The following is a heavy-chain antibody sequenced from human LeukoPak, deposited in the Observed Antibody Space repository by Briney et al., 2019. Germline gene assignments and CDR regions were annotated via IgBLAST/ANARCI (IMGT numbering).Heavy chain of an antibody. CDR3: ASSSTMIVVVI. CDR1: GGSISSSSYY. CDR2: IYYSGST. J-gene: IGHJ4*02. Sequence: PETLSLTCTVSGGSISSSSYYWGWIRQPPGKGLEWIGSIYYSGSTYYNPSLKSRVTISVDTSKNQFSLKLSSVTAADTAVCYCASSSTMIVVVIWSQGTLVTVSS. D-gene: IGHD3-22*01. V-gene: IGHV4-39*01.